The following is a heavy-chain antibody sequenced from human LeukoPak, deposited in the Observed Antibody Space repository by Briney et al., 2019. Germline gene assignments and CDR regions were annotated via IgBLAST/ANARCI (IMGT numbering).Heavy chain of an antibody. CDR2: IIPIFGTA. CDR1: GGTFSSYA. V-gene: IGHV1-69*06. Sequence: ASVKVSCKASGGTFSSYAISWVRQAPGQGLEWMGGIIPIFGTANYAQKFQGRVTITADKSTSTAYMELSSLRSDDTAVYCCAREDYDSSGYLYYWGQGTLVTVSS. D-gene: IGHD3-22*01. CDR3: AREDYDSSGYLYY. J-gene: IGHJ4*02.